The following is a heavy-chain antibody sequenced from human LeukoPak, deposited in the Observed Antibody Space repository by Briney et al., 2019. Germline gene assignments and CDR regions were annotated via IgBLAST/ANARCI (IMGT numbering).Heavy chain of an antibody. Sequence: SETLSLTCTVSGGPISSSSYYWGWIRQPPGKGLEWIGSIYYSGSTYYNPSLKSRVTISVDTSKNQFSLKLSSVTAADTAVYYCARENNFWSGYIVAYDAFDIWGQGTMVTVSS. CDR2: IYYSGST. J-gene: IGHJ3*02. D-gene: IGHD3-3*01. CDR3: ARENNFWSGYIVAYDAFDI. CDR1: GGPISSSSYY. V-gene: IGHV4-39*02.